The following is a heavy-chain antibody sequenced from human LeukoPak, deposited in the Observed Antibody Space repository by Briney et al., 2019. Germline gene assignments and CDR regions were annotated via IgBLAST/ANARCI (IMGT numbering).Heavy chain of an antibody. CDR2: IIPIFGTA. CDR1: GGTFSSYA. Sequence: ASVKVSCKASGGTFSSYAISWVRQAPGQGLEWMGGIIPIFGTANYAQKFQGRVTITADESTSTAYMELSSLRSEDTAVYYCARGRFGEAMVQYHFDYWGQGTLVTVSS. D-gene: IGHD5-18*01. J-gene: IGHJ4*02. V-gene: IGHV1-69*01. CDR3: ARGRFGEAMVQYHFDY.